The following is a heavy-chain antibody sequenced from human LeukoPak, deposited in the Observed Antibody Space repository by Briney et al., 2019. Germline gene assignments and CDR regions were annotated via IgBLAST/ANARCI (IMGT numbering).Heavy chain of an antibody. CDR3: ARTPGYYDRSGYYDHDY. V-gene: IGHV1-2*02. Sequence: GASVKVSCKASGYTFTGYYMHWVRQAPGHGLEWMGWINPNSGGTNYAQKFQGRVTMTRDTSISTAYMELSRLRSDDTAVYYCARTPGYYDRSGYYDHDYWGQGTLVTVSS. CDR1: GYTFTGYY. D-gene: IGHD3-22*01. CDR2: INPNSGGT. J-gene: IGHJ4*02.